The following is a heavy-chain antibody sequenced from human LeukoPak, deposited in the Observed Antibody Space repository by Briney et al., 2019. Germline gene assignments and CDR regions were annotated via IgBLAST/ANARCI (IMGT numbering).Heavy chain of an antibody. Sequence: TGVSLRHSCAASGFTFDDYAMHWVRQAPGKGLEWVSGISWNSGGIGYADSVKGRFTISRDNAKNSLYLQMNSLRAEDTALYYCAKISLVYGDNDAFDIWGQGTMVTVST. CDR1: GFTFDDYA. V-gene: IGHV3-9*01. CDR2: ISWNSGGI. CDR3: AKISLVYGDNDAFDI. J-gene: IGHJ3*02. D-gene: IGHD4-17*01.